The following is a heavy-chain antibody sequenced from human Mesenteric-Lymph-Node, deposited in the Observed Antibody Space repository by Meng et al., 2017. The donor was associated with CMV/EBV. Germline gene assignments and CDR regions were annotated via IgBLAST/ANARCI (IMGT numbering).Heavy chain of an antibody. Sequence: ASVKVSCKASGYTFTGYYIHWVRQAPGQGLEWMGWINPNSGGTNYAQKFQGRVTVTRDTSITTAYMELSSLRSDDTAVYYCARSCSSTICRAPSPEYWGQGALVTVSS. CDR2: INPNSGGT. J-gene: IGHJ4*02. CDR1: GYTFTGYY. D-gene: IGHD2-2*01. CDR3: ARSCSSTICRAPSPEY. V-gene: IGHV1-2*02.